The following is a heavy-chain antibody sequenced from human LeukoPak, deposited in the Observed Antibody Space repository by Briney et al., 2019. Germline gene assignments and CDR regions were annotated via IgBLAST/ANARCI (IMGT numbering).Heavy chain of an antibody. Sequence: GGSLRLSCAASGFTLGSYAMHRLLQRPGKGLEGVAHINADGGRTFYADSVEGRFTISRDNSKDSLYLHMNSLTTDDTALYYLGTWAFYHSLDVWGQGTTFTVSS. CDR3: GTWAFYHSLDV. CDR1: GFTLGSYA. D-gene: IGHD1-1*01. J-gene: IGHJ6*02. CDR2: INADGGRT. V-gene: IGHV3-43*02.